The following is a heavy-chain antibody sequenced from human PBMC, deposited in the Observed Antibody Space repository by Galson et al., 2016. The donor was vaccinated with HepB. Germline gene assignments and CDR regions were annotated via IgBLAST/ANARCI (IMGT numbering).Heavy chain of an antibody. V-gene: IGHV1-2*06. CDR3: SRLGEGHTQAC. J-gene: IGHJ4*02. D-gene: IGHD3-16*01. CDR2: INPNTGDT. CDR1: GYLFTGYY. Sequence: SCKASGYLFTGYYMHWVRQAPGQGLEWMGRINPNTGDTVYAQSFQGRVTMTSDTSLSTSYMELITLRSDDTAVYYCSRLGEGHTQACWGQRTLVTVSS.